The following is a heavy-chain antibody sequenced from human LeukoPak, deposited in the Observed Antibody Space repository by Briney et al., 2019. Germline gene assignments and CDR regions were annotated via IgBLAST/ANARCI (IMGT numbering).Heavy chain of an antibody. V-gene: IGHV3-64D*06. CDR3: ARDGIVVVPAAIPRYYGMDV. Sequence: PGGSLRLSCSASGFTFSSYAMHWVRQAPGKGLEYVSAISSNGGSTYYADSVKGRFTISRDNSKNTLYLQMSSLRAEDTAVYYCARDGIVVVPAAIPRYYGMDVWGQGTTVTVSS. D-gene: IGHD2-2*02. CDR2: ISSNGGST. CDR1: GFTFSSYA. J-gene: IGHJ6*02.